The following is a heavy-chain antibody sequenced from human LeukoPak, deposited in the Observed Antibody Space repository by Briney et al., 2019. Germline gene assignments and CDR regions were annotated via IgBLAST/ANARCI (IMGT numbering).Heavy chain of an antibody. J-gene: IGHJ5*02. D-gene: IGHD3-3*01. CDR2: IYYSGST. V-gene: IGHV4-59*01. CDR1: GGSISSYY. Sequence: SETLSLTCTVSGGSISSYYWSWIRQPPGEGLEWIGYIYYSGSTNYNPSLKSRVTISVDTSKNQFSLKLSSVTAADTAVYYCASQGLRFLEWLTWGQGTLVAVSS. CDR3: ASQGLRFLEWLT.